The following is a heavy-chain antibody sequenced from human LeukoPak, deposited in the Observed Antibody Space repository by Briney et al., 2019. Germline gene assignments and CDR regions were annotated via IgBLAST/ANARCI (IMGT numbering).Heavy chain of an antibody. Sequence: WASVKVSCKASGGTFSSYAISWVRQAPGQGLEWMGRIIPILGIANYAQKFQGRVTITADESTSTAYMELSSLRSEDTAVYYCAADRSYLDAFDIWGQGTMVTVSS. V-gene: IGHV1-69*04. CDR2: IIPILGIA. CDR1: GGTFSSYA. CDR3: AADRSYLDAFDI. J-gene: IGHJ3*02. D-gene: IGHD1-26*01.